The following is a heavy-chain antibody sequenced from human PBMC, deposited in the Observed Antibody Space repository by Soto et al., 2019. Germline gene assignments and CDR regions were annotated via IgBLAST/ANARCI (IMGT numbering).Heavy chain of an antibody. J-gene: IGHJ6*02. CDR2: IYYSGST. Sequence: SETLSLTCTVSGGSVSSGRYYWSWIRQPPGKGLEWVGYIYYSGSTNYNPSLKSRVTISVDTSKNQFSLKLSSVTAADTAVYYCARDSVGSWYGDYYYYGMDVWGQGTTVTVSS. CDR3: ARDSVGSWYGDYYYYGMDV. D-gene: IGHD6-13*01. V-gene: IGHV4-61*01. CDR1: GGSVSSGRYY.